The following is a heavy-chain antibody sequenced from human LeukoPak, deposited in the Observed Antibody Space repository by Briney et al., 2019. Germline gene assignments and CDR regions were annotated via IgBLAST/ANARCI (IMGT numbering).Heavy chain of an antibody. CDR2: ISYSGYT. V-gene: IGHV4-59*08. CDR3: ARHDYSNPRLDY. D-gene: IGHD4-11*01. J-gene: IGHJ4*02. Sequence: SETLSLTCAVCGGSFSGYYWSWIRQRPGKGLEWIGYISYSGYTNYNPSLKSRVTMSVDTSKNKFALRLSSVTAADTAVYYCARHDYSNPRLDYWGQGTLVTVCS. CDR1: GGSFSGYY.